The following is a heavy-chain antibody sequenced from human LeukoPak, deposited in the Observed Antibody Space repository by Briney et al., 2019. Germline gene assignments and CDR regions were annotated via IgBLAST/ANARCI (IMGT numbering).Heavy chain of an antibody. CDR1: GFIFSSDS. CDR3: AREVGPVDY. D-gene: IGHD3/OR15-3a*01. V-gene: IGHV3-48*01. Sequence: GGSLRLSCATSGFIFSSDSMIWVRQAPGKGLEWVSYISGSSDTIYYADSVKGRFTISRDNAKNSLYLQMNSLRAEDTGVYYCAREVGPVDYWGRGTLVAVSS. J-gene: IGHJ4*02. CDR2: ISGSSDTI.